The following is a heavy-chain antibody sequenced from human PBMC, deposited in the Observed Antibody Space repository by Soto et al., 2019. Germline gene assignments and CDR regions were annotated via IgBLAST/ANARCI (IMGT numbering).Heavy chain of an antibody. CDR1: GFTFSDYY. D-gene: IGHD5-12*01. CDR2: ISSSSSYT. J-gene: IGHJ4*02. V-gene: IGHV3-11*05. CDR3: ARDHHRYSGYDYVDY. Sequence: QVQLVESGGGLVKPGGSLRLSCAASGFTFSDYYRSWIRQAPGKGLEWVPYISSSSSYTNYADSVKGRFTISRDNAKNSLYLQMNSLRAEDTAVYYCARDHHRYSGYDYVDYWGQGTLVTVSS.